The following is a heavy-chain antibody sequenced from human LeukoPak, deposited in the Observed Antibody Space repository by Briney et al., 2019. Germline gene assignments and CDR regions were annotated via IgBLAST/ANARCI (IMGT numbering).Heavy chain of an antibody. CDR1: GGSFSGYY. CDR3: ARVGTTVTSAAPPDY. D-gene: IGHD4-17*01. J-gene: IGHJ4*02. V-gene: IGHV4-34*01. CDR2: INHSGST. Sequence: PSETLSLTCAVYGGSFSGYYWSWIRQPPGKGLEWIGEINHSGSTNYNPSLKSRVTISVDTSKNQFSLKLSSVTAADTAVYYCARVGTTVTSAAPPDYWGQGTLVTVSA.